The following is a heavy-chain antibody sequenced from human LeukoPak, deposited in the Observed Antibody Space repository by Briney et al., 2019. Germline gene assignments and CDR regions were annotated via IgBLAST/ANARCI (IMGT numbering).Heavy chain of an antibody. CDR3: ARIGSYGYWAAAFDI. CDR1: GGSISSYY. Sequence: SETLSLTCTVSGGSISSYYWSWIRQPPGKGLEWIGHIYYSGSTNYNPSLKSRVTISVDTSKNQFSLKLSSVTAADTAVYYCARIGSYGYWAAAFDIWGQGTMVTVSS. D-gene: IGHD5-18*01. J-gene: IGHJ3*02. CDR2: IYYSGST. V-gene: IGHV4-59*08.